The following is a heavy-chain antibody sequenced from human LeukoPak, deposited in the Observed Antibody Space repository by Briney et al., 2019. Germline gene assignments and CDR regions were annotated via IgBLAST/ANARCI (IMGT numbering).Heavy chain of an antibody. V-gene: IGHV4-31*03. J-gene: IGHJ4*02. CDR1: GGSISSGGYY. D-gene: IGHD3-22*01. CDR3: ARAKRMGYDTSGYYYGYFDY. CDR2: IYYSGST. Sequence: SETLSLTCTVSGGSISSGGYYWSWIRQHPGKGLEWIGYIYYSGSTYYNPSPKSRVTTSVDTSKNQFSLKLDSVTAADTAVYYCARAKRMGYDTSGYYYGYFDYWGQGTLVTVSS.